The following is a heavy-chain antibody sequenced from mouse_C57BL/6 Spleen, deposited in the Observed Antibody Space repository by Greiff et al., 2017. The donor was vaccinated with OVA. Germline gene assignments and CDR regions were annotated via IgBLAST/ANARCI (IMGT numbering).Heavy chain of an antibody. V-gene: IGHV1-80*01. CDR3: ARRGAQALYAMDY. J-gene: IGHJ4*01. CDR1: GYAFSSYW. CDR2: IYPGDGDT. D-gene: IGHD3-2*02. Sequence: VQLQPSGAELVKPGASVKISCKASGYAFSSYWMNWVKQRPGKGLEWIGQIYPGDGDTNYNGKFKGKATLTADKSSSTAYMQLSSLTSEDSAVYFCARRGAQALYAMDYWGQGTSVTVSS.